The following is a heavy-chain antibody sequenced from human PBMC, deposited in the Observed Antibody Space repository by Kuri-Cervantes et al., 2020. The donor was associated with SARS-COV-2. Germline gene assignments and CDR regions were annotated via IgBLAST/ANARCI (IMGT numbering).Heavy chain of an antibody. CDR3: AKSRSGSSTSAFDI. CDR2: ISGSGGST. Sequence: GESLKIFCAASGFTFSGHWIHWVRQAPGKGLEWVSAISGSGGSTYYADSVKGRFTISRDNSKNTLYLQMNSLRAEDTAVYYCAKSRSGSSTSAFDIWGQGTMVTVSS. J-gene: IGHJ3*02. CDR1: GFTFSGHW. D-gene: IGHD1-26*01. V-gene: IGHV3-23*01.